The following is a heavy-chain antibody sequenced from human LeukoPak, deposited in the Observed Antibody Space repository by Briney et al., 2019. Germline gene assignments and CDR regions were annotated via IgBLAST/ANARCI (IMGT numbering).Heavy chain of an antibody. D-gene: IGHD3-22*01. CDR3: AREGYDSNIYYKADY. Sequence: SETLSLTCTVSGGSINTYYLSWIRQPPGKGLEWIGYISYSGSTSYNPSLKSRVTITVDTSKNQFSLKLSSVTAADTAVYYCAREGYDSNIYYKADYWGQGTLVTVSS. J-gene: IGHJ4*02. CDR2: ISYSGST. CDR1: GGSINTYY. V-gene: IGHV4-59*01.